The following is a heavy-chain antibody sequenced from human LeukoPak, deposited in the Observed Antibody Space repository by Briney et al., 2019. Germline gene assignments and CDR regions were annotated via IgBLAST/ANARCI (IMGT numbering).Heavy chain of an antibody. CDR1: GFTFSNAW. CDR3: TTSTGTTLGYYYYRMDV. J-gene: IGHJ6*02. D-gene: IGHD1-7*01. V-gene: IGHV3-15*01. CDR2: IRGKSDAGTT. Sequence: GGSLRLSCAASGFTFSNAWMSWVRKAPGKGLEWVGRIRGKSDAGTTDYAAPGKGRFTISRDDSKSTLYLQLNSLKTEDTAVYYCTTSTGTTLGYYYYRMDVWGQGTTVTVSS.